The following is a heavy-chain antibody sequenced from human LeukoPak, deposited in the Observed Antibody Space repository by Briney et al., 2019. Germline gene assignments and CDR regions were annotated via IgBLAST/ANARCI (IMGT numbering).Heavy chain of an antibody. CDR3: AREDDWNYEDY. D-gene: IGHD1-7*01. CDR1: GFTFNNYW. J-gene: IGHJ4*02. V-gene: IGHV3-7*01. CDR2: IKQDGSEK. Sequence: GGSLRLSCAASGFTFNNYWMSWVRQAPGKGLEWVANIKQDGSEKYYVDSVQGRFTISRDNAKNSLYLQMNSLRAEDTAIYYCAREDDWNYEDYWGQGTLVTVSS.